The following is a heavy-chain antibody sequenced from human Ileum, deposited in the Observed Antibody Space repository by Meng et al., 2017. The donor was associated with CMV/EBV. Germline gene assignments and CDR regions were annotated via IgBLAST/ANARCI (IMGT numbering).Heavy chain of an antibody. V-gene: IGHV4-38-2*02. CDR1: GYSISSGYY. CDR3: ARDAYSYGGDYYYYYGMDV. CDR2: INHSWTT. Sequence: SETLSLTCTVSGYSISSGYYWGWIRQPPGKGLECIGIINHSWTTYHNPSLKSRLTLSVDTSKNQFSLKLSSVTAADTAVYYCARDAYSYGGDYYYYYGMDVWGQGTTVTVSS. D-gene: IGHD5-18*01. J-gene: IGHJ6*02.